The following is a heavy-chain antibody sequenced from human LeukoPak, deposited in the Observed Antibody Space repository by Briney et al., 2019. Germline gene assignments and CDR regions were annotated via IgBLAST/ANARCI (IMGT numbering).Heavy chain of an antibody. CDR2: ISSTSGAK. CDR1: GFTFSNYA. Sequence: PGGSLRLSCAASGFTFSNYAMDWVRQAPGKGLEWVSYISSTSGAKFYADSVKGRFTISRDNAKNSLYLQMNSLRAEDTAVYYCARDSSAVDDGSGSYSVYWGQGILVTVSS. D-gene: IGHD3-10*01. V-gene: IGHV3-48*04. CDR3: ARDSSAVDDGSGSYSVY. J-gene: IGHJ4*02.